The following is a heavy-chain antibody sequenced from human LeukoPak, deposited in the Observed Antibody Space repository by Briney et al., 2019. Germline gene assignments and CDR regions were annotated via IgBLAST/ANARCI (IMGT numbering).Heavy chain of an antibody. CDR2: INHSGST. V-gene: IGHV4-34*01. D-gene: IGHD6-13*01. Sequence: SETLSLTCAVYGGSFSGYYWSWIRQPPGKGLEWIGEINHSGSTNYNPSLKSRVTISLDTSKNQFSLKLSSVTAADTAVYYCARGLVRFLAAGKRWFDPWGQGTLVTVSS. CDR1: GGSFSGYY. CDR3: ARGLVRFLAAGKRWFDP. J-gene: IGHJ5*02.